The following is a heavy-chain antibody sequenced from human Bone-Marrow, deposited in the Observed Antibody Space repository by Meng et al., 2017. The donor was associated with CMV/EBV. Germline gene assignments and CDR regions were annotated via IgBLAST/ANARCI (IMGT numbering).Heavy chain of an antibody. Sequence: GGSLRLSRAASGFSLSSDWMGWVRQAPGKGLEWVANIKQDGSEKYYVDSVKGRFTTSRDNAKNSLYLQMNSLKTEDTAVYYCVRIVRGDFWSGPYYGLDVWGQGPTVTVSS. V-gene: IGHV3-7*01. CDR2: IKQDGSEK. J-gene: IGHJ6*02. CDR3: VRIVRGDFWSGPYYGLDV. D-gene: IGHD3-3*01. CDR1: GFSLSSDW.